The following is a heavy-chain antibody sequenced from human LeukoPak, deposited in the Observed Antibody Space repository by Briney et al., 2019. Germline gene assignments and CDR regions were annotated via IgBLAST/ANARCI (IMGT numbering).Heavy chain of an antibody. CDR3: ARGGLRYFDWLSFRLDY. CDR1: GYTFTGYY. J-gene: IGHJ4*02. V-gene: IGHV1-2*02. D-gene: IGHD3-9*01. Sequence: GASVKVSCKASGYTFTGYYMRWVRQAPGQGLEWMGWINPNSGGTNYAQKFQGRVTMTRDTSISTAYMELSRLRSDDTAVYYCARGGLRYFDWLSFRLDYWGQGTLVTVSS. CDR2: INPNSGGT.